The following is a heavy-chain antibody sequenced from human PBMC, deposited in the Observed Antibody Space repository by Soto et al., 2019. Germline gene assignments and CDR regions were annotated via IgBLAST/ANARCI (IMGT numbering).Heavy chain of an antibody. CDR3: ARSRSGAVADSFDF. J-gene: IGHJ4*02. CDR1: GFSLSRYA. V-gene: IGHV3-30*19. D-gene: IGHD3-10*01. CDR2: ISKDGSHK. Sequence: LRXSCASAGFSLSRYAIHWVRQAPGKGLEWVAVISKDGSHKYYLDSVKGRFTISRDNSKNILYLQMNSLRDEDTAVYYCARSRSGAVADSFDFWGQGTLVTVSS.